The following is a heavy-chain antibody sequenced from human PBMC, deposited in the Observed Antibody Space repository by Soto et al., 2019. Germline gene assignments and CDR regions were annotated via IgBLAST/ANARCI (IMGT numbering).Heavy chain of an antibody. D-gene: IGHD6-19*01. V-gene: IGHV4-59*01. CDR1: GGSISGSY. Sequence: PSETLSLTCSVSGGSISGSYWSWIRQSPGKGLEWLGYVYYTGSTNYSPSLRSRVSISVDTSKNEFSLRLSSVTAADTAVYFCARSVAVPGAHIDYWGQGTRVTVSS. J-gene: IGHJ4*02. CDR2: VYYTGST. CDR3: ARSVAVPGAHIDY.